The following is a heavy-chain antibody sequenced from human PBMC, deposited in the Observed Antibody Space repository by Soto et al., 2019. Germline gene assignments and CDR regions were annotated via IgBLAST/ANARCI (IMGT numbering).Heavy chain of an antibody. CDR3: ARGPDYYDSSGDAFDI. J-gene: IGHJ3*02. V-gene: IGHV4-34*01. CDR2: INHSGST. D-gene: IGHD3-22*01. Sequence: SETLYLTCAVYGGSFRGYYWSWIRQPPGKGLEWIGEINHSGSTNYNPSLKSRVTISVDTSKNQFSLKLSSVTAADTAVYYCARGPDYYDSSGDAFDIWGQGTMVTVSS. CDR1: GGSFRGYY.